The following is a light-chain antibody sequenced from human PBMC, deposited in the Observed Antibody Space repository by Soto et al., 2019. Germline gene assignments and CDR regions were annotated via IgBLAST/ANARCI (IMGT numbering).Light chain of an antibody. CDR2: GAS. J-gene: IGKJ5*01. Sequence: ESVLAYTPGTLSFWRGERATRCCRASQSVSSSYLAWYKQKPGEAHRLLIYGASSRATGIPDSFSGSGSGTAFTPTISSLEPEDFAVYYCQQYRSSPLTFGQGTRLEIK. CDR3: QQYRSSPLT. V-gene: IGKV3-20*01. CDR1: QSVSSSY.